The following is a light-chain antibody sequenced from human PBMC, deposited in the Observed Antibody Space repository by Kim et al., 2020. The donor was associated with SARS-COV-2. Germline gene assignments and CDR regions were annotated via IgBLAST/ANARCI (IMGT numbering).Light chain of an antibody. V-gene: IGLV2-14*01. CDR1: SSDVGGYKY. J-gene: IGLJ1*01. Sequence: QSITISGTETSSDVGGYKYVSWYQQHPGKAPKLVIYEVSNRPSGVSNRFSGSKSGNTASLTISGLQAEDEADYYCSSYIRGSTNYVFGTGTKVTVL. CDR3: SSYIRGSTNYV. CDR2: EVS.